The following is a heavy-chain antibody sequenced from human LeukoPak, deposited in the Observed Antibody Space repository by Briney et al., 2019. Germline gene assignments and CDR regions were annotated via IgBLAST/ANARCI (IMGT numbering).Heavy chain of an antibody. CDR2: IGTGGDT. V-gene: IGHV3-13*01. J-gene: IGHJ3*02. CDR3: ARAARYYGSSGAHAFDI. D-gene: IGHD6-19*01. Sequence: GGSLRLSCAASGFTFSNYDMPWVRHGTGKGLEWVSGIGTGGDTHYPDSVKGRFTISRENAKNSLYLQMTSLRVGDTAMYYCARAARYYGSSGAHAFDIWGQGTRVTVS. CDR1: GFTFSNYD.